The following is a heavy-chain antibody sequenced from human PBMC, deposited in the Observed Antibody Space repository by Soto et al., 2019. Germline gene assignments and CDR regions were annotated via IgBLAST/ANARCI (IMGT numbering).Heavy chain of an antibody. CDR1: GFTFSSHA. J-gene: IGHJ4*02. CDR2: ISGSGGST. CDR3: AKDIDSSYFDY. V-gene: IGHV3-23*01. D-gene: IGHD6-19*01. Sequence: PGGSLRLSCAASGFTFSSHAMSWVRQAPGKGLEWVSAISGSGGSTHYADPVKGRFTISRDNSKNTLYVQMNSLRAEDTAVYFCAKDIDSSYFDYWGQGSLVTVSS.